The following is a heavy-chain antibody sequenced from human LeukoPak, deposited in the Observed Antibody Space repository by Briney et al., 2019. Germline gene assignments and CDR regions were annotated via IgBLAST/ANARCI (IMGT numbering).Heavy chain of an antibody. CDR1: GASVSSDY. J-gene: IGHJ4*02. CDR3: ARSSYYDSSGPYYFDY. CDR2: IYHSGHT. V-gene: IGHV4-59*02. Sequence: SETLSLTCTVSGASVSSDYWSWIRQSPGKGLEWIGYIYHSGHTMSNPSLKSRVSLSLDTSNNQFSLKLSSVTAADTAVYYCARSSYYDSSGPYYFDYWGQGTLVTVSS. D-gene: IGHD3-22*01.